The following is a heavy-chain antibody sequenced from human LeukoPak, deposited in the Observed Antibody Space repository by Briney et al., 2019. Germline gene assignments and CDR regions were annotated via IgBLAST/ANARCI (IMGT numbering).Heavy chain of an antibody. CDR3: ARGGYSYVDYFDY. CDR2: IYYSGST. Sequence: SETLSLTCTVSGGSISSYYWSWIRQPPGKGLEWIGYIYYSGSTNYNPSLKSRVTILVDTSKNQFSLKLSSVTAADTAVYYCARGGYSYVDYFDYWGQGTLVTVSS. D-gene: IGHD5-18*01. V-gene: IGHV4-59*08. CDR1: GGSISSYY. J-gene: IGHJ4*02.